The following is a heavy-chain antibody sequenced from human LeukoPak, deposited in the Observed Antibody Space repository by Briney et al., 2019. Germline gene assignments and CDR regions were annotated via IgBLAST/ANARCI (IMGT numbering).Heavy chain of an antibody. J-gene: IGHJ6*02. CDR1: GGSFSGYY. CDR2: INHSGST. Sequence: SETLSLTCAVYGGSFSGYYWSWIRQPPGKGLEWIGEINHSGSTNYNPSLKSRVTISVDTSKNQFSLKLSSVTAADTAVYYCARKWGSSGWFCYYYYGMDVWGQGTTVTVSS. CDR3: ARKWGSSGWFCYYYYGMDV. V-gene: IGHV4-34*01. D-gene: IGHD6-19*01.